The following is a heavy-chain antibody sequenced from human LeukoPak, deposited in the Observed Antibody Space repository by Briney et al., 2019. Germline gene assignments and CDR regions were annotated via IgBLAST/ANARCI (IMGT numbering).Heavy chain of an antibody. CDR2: IYTSGST. D-gene: IGHD6-13*01. J-gene: IGHJ4*02. Sequence: SETLSLTCTVSGGSISTYYWSWIRQPAGKGLEWIGRIYTSGSTNYNPSLKSRVTMSVDTSKNQFSLKLSSVTAADTAVYYCATSIAAAGGFDYWGQGTLVTVSS. CDR3: ATSIAAAGGFDY. V-gene: IGHV4-4*07. CDR1: GGSISTYY.